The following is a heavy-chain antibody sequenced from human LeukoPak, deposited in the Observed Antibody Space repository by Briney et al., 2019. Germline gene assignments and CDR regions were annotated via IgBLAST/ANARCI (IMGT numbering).Heavy chain of an antibody. V-gene: IGHV3-53*01. Sequence: PGGSLRLSCAASGFTVSSNYMSWVRQAPGKGLEWVSVIYSGGSTYYADSVKGRFTISRDNSKSTFYIQMTSMRAEDTAVYYCARDGFNIPYCSGGSCYADYWGQGTLVTVSS. CDR2: IYSGGST. CDR1: GFTVSSNY. CDR3: ARDGFNIPYCSGGSCYADY. D-gene: IGHD2-15*01. J-gene: IGHJ4*02.